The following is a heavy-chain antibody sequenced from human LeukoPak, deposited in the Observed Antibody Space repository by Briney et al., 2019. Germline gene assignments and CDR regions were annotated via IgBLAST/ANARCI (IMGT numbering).Heavy chain of an antibody. Sequence: ASVKVSCKASGYTFTGYYMHWVRQAPGQGLEWMGWINPNSGGTNYAQKFQGRVTMTRDTSISTAYMELSRLRSDDTAVYYCARGKSGIWSGYYMTYYYYYMDVWGKGTTVTVSS. J-gene: IGHJ6*03. CDR2: INPNSGGT. CDR3: ARGKSGIWSGYYMTYYYYYMDV. CDR1: GYTFTGYY. D-gene: IGHD3-3*01. V-gene: IGHV1-2*02.